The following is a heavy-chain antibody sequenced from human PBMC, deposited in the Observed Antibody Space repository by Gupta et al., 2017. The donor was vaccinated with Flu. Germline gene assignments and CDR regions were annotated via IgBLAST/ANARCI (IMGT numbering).Heavy chain of an antibody. D-gene: IGHD2-8*01. Sequence: QVQLVEPGGGVVQPGRSLRLSCAASGFTFRSYGMHWVRQAPGKGLEWVAVISYDGSNKYYADSVKGRFTISRDNSKNTLYLQMNSLRAEDTAVYFCAKELSGGDIVLPGHWGQGTLVTVSS. J-gene: IGHJ4*02. V-gene: IGHV3-30*18. CDR1: GFTFRSYG. CDR2: ISYDGSNK. CDR3: AKELSGGDIVLPGH.